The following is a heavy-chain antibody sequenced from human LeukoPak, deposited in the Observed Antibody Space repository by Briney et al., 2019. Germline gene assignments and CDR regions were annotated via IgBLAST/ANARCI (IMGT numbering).Heavy chain of an antibody. CDR2: INPSGGGT. V-gene: IGHV1-46*01. Sequence: ASVKVSCKASGYSFTNYCIHWVRQAPGQGLEWMGRINPSGGGTSYAQKFQGRVTMTRDMSTSTVYMELSSLRSEDTAVYYCARDQDSIGYGEDLYWGQGILVTVSS. D-gene: IGHD5-18*01. CDR3: ARDQDSIGYGEDLY. J-gene: IGHJ4*02. CDR1: GYSFTNYC.